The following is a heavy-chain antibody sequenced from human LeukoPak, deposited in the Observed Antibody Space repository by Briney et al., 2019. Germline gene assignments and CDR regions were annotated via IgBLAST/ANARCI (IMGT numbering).Heavy chain of an antibody. D-gene: IGHD4-17*01. CDR1: GYTLTELS. J-gene: IGHJ4*02. CDR3: ATGFRDGDYVRQFDY. Sequence: ASVKVSCKVSGYTLTELSMHWVRQAPGKGLEWMGGFDPEDGETIYAQKFQGRVTMTEDTSTDTAYMELSSLRSEDTAVCYCATGFRDGDYVRQFDYWGQGTLVTVSS. V-gene: IGHV1-24*01. CDR2: FDPEDGET.